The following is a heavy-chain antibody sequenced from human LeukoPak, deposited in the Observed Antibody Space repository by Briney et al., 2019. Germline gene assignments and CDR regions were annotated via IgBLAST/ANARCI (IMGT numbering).Heavy chain of an antibody. J-gene: IGHJ3*02. D-gene: IGHD1-26*01. Sequence: GGSLRLSCASSGITFSNVWLNWVRQSPRKGLEWLGRIKSKFEGGTTEYAAPVTGRFSISRDDSENTVYLQMNSLKTEDTAVYYCTSEMGVGATDGHAADIWGQGTIVTVSS. CDR3: TSEMGVGATDGHAADI. CDR2: IKSKFEGGTT. CDR1: GITFSNVW. V-gene: IGHV3-15*01.